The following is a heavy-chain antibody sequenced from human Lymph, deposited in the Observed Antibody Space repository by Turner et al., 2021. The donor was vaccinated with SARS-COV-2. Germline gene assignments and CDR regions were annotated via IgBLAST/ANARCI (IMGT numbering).Heavy chain of an antibody. J-gene: IGHJ4*02. Sequence: QVQLVQSGAEVTKPGAPVKVSCKASGYTFTGYNIHWVRQAPGQGLEWMGWINPNSGGTNYAQRFQGRVTMTRDTSLSTAYMQLSRLRSDDTAVYYCARSRDLQSMVRGVDPFDYWGQGTLVTVSS. CDR3: ARSRDLQSMVRGVDPFDY. CDR2: INPNSGGT. V-gene: IGHV1-2*02. D-gene: IGHD3-10*01. CDR1: GYTFTGYN.